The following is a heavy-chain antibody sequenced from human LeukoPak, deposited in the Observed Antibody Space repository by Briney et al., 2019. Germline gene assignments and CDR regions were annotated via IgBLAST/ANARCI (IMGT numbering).Heavy chain of an antibody. J-gene: IGHJ4*02. CDR3: TREYDSAGLPDY. V-gene: IGHV4-59*01. Sequence: PSETLSLTCTVSGDYLSNYYWNWIRQPPGKGLEWIGHIYHSGSTSYNPSLKSRVTISMDMPKNQFSLKVTSVTAADTAVYYCTREYDSAGLPDYWGQGTLVTVSS. D-gene: IGHD3-22*01. CDR1: GDYLSNYY. CDR2: IYHSGST.